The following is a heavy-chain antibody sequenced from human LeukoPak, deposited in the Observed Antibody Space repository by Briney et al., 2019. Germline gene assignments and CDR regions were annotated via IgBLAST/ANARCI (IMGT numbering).Heavy chain of an antibody. CDR2: IYYSGST. CDR1: GGSISSSSYY. J-gene: IGHJ4*02. Sequence: SETLSLTRTVSGGSISSSSYYWGWIRQPPGKGLEWIGSIYYSGSTYYNPSLKSRVTISVDTSKNQFSLKLSSVTAADTAVYYCAREYGTMIVVVIPLRYFDYWGQGTLVTVSS. D-gene: IGHD3-22*01. CDR3: AREYGTMIVVVIPLRYFDY. V-gene: IGHV4-39*02.